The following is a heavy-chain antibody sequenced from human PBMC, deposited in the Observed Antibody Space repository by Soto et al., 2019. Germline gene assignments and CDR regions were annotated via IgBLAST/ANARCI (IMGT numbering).Heavy chain of an antibody. CDR3: ARASCSGGRCTRLSSSVFDY. D-gene: IGHD2-15*01. J-gene: IGHJ4*02. CDR1: GYTFTSYY. V-gene: IGHV1-46*01. Sequence: ASVKVSCKASGYTFTSYYMHWVRQAPGQGLEWMGIINPSGGSTSYAQKFQGRVTMTRDTSTSTVYMELSSLRSEDTAVYYCARASCSGGRCTRLSSSVFDYWGQGTLVTVSS. CDR2: INPSGGST.